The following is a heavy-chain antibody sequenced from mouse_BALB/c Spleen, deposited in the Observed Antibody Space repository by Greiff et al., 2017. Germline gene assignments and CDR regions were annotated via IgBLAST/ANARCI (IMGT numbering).Heavy chain of an antibody. J-gene: IGHJ3*01. CDR3: TRRLEGWFAY. Sequence: EVKLQESGGGLVQPGGSMKLSCVASGFTFSNYWMNWVRQSPEKGLEWVAEIRLKSNNYATHYAESVKGRFTISRDDSKSSVYLQMNNLRAEDTGIYYCTRRLEGWFAYWGQGTLVTVSA. CDR2: IRLKSNNYAT. V-gene: IGHV6-6*02. CDR1: GFTFSNYW. D-gene: IGHD3-2*02.